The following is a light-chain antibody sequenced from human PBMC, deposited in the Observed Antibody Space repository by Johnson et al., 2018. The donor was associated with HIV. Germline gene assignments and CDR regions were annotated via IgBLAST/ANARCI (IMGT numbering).Light chain of an antibody. CDR2: DNN. V-gene: IGLV1-51*01. CDR1: SSNIGNNY. CDR3: GTWDSNLSVYV. J-gene: IGLJ1*01. Sequence: QSVLTQPPSVSAAPGQRVTISCSGSSSNIGNNYVSWYQHLPGTAPKLLIYDNNKRPSGIPDLFSGSKSCTSATLGITGLQTGDEADYYCGTWDSNLSVYVFGTGTKVTVL.